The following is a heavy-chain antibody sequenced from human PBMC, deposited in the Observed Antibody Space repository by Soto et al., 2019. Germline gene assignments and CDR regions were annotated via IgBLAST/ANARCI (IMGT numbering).Heavy chain of an antibody. V-gene: IGHV4-31*03. CDR2: IYYSGST. CDR1: GGSISSGGYY. CDR3: ARVCGGDCHYCMDV. Sequence: SETLSLTCTVSGGSISSGGYYWSWIRQHPGKGLEWIGYIYYSGSTYYNPSLKSRVTISVDTSKNQFSLKLSSVTAADTAVYYCARVCGGDCHYCMDVWGQGTTVTSP. D-gene: IGHD2-21*02. J-gene: IGHJ6*02.